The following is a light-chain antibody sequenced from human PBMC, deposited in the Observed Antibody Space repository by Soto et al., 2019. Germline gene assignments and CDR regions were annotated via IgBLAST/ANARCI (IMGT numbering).Light chain of an antibody. CDR1: QTVNANF. CDR2: GVS. V-gene: IGKV3-20*01. Sequence: EIVLTQSPGTLSLSPGERATLYCRSSQTVNANFLAWYQQKPGQAPRLLIYGVSNRAPGIPYRFSGSGSGTDNTSAIISLEPEDFASYYWLRSSDSPTVGPWT. CDR3: LRSSDSPT. J-gene: IGKJ3*01.